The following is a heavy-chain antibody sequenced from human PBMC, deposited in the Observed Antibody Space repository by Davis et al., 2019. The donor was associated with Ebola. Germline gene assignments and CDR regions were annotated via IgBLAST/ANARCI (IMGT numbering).Heavy chain of an antibody. J-gene: IGHJ6*03. Sequence: PGGSLRLSCAASGFTFTSYAMSWVRQAPGKGLEWVSLISGSGTTYYADSVKGRFTISRDNSKNTLDLQMNSLRAEDTAVYYCAKDYCTSTSCYNYMDVLGKGTTVIVSS. CDR1: GFTFTSYA. CDR2: ISGSGTT. CDR3: AKDYCTSTSCYNYMDV. D-gene: IGHD2-2*02. V-gene: IGHV3-23*01.